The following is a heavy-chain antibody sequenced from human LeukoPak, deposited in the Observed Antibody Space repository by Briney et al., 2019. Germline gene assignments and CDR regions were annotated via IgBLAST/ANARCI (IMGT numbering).Heavy chain of an antibody. CDR2: ISSSSSSI. D-gene: IGHD5-18*01. V-gene: IGHV3-48*04. J-gene: IGHJ4*02. CDR3: ARVVTAVDLRD. Sequence: GGSPRLSCAASGFTFSSYSMNWVRQAPRKGLEWVSYISSSSSSIYYADSVKGRFTISRDNAKNSLYLQMDSLRAEDTAVYYCARVVTAVDLRDWGQGTLVTVSS. CDR1: GFTFSSYS.